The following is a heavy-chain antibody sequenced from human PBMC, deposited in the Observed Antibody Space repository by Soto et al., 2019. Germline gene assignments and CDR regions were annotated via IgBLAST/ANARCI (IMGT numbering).Heavy chain of an antibody. Sequence: QVQLQQWGAGLLKPSETLSLTCAVYGGSFSGYYWSWIRQPPGKGLEWIGEITHSGSTNYNPSLKSRVTISVDTSKSQFSLKRSSVTAADTAVYYCARDVMANNRYHWYFDLWGRGTLVTVSS. CDR1: GGSFSGYY. CDR3: ARDVMANNRYHWYFDL. CDR2: ITHSGST. D-gene: IGHD2-8*01. J-gene: IGHJ2*01. V-gene: IGHV4-34*01.